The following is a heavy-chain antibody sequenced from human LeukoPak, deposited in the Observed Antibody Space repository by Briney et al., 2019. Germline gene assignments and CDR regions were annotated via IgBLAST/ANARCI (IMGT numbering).Heavy chain of an antibody. CDR1: GGSISSGGYY. V-gene: IGHV4-31*03. CDR3: ASLFWSGYYTRRNYGMDV. J-gene: IGHJ6*02. CDR2: IYYSGST. Sequence: PSETLSLTCTVSGGSISSGGYYWSWIRQHPGKGLEWIGYIYYSGSTYYNPSLKSRVTISVDTSKNQFSLKLSSVTAADTAVYYCASLFWSGYYTRRNYGMDVWGQGTTVTVSS. D-gene: IGHD3-3*01.